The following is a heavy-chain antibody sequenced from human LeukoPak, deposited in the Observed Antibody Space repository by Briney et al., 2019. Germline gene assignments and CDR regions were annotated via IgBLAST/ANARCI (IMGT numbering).Heavy chain of an antibody. CDR1: GFTFSNYA. D-gene: IGHD6-13*01. CDR2: ISGSGGST. V-gene: IGHV3-23*01. CDR3: AKVPSNWYFEGFDY. J-gene: IGHJ4*02. Sequence: GGSLRLSCAASGFTFSNYAMSWVRQAPGKGLEWVSAISGSGGSTYYADSVKGRFTISRDNSKSTLYLQMNSLRAEDTAVYYCAKVPSNWYFEGFDYWGQGTLVTVSS.